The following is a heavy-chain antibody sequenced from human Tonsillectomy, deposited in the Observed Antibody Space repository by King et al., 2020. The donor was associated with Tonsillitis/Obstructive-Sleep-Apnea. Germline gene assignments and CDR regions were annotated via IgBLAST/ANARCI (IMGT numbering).Heavy chain of an antibody. D-gene: IGHD3-10*01. CDR1: GGSISSYY. V-gene: IGHV4-59*01. CDR3: ARAPRGGYYGMDV. J-gene: IGHJ6*02. Sequence: VQLQESGPGLVKPSETLSLTCTVSGGSISSYYWSWIRQPPGKGLEWIGYIYYSGSTNYNPSLKSRVTISVDTSKNQFSLKLSSVTAADTAVYYCARAPRGGYYGMDVWGQGTTVTVSS. CDR2: IYYSGST.